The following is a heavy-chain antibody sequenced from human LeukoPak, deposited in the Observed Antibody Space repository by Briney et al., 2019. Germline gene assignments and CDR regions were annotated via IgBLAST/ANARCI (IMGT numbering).Heavy chain of an antibody. V-gene: IGHV3-7*03. D-gene: IGHD3-16*01. CDR1: GFTFSSYW. CDR2: INHSGNVN. Sequence: GGSLRLSCAASGFTFSSYWMNWARQAPGKGLEWVASINHSGNVNYYVDSVKGRFTISRDNAKNSLYLQMSNLRAEDTAVYFCARGGGLDVWGQGATVTVSS. CDR3: ARGGGLDV. J-gene: IGHJ6*02.